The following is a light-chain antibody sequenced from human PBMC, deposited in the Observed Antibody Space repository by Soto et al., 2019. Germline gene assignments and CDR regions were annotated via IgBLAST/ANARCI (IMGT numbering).Light chain of an antibody. CDR1: QSVSSSY. Sequence: EIVLTQSPGTLSLSPGERATLSCSASQSVSSSYIAWYQQKPGQAPRLLIYAASNRATGIPDRFSGSGSGTDFNLTINRLEPEEFAVYYCQQYGSSPFTFGPRTKVDI. CDR3: QQYGSSPFT. J-gene: IGKJ3*01. V-gene: IGKV3-20*01. CDR2: AAS.